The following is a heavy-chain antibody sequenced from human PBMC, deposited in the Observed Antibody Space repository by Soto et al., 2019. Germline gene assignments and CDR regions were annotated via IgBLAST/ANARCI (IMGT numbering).Heavy chain of an antibody. D-gene: IGHD3-22*01. CDR2: RKQDAIDY. Sequence: EVLLVESGGGLVQPGGSLRLSCAASGFSFSTYWMSWVGLAPGTGLEWVATRKQDAIDYHHADSVKGRFAISRDNAENSLYLQMTSLRPDGTAVYYCVRGCDRSHCPYYIDVWGTGTTVTVSS. J-gene: IGHJ6*03. CDR1: GFSFSTYW. CDR3: VRGCDRSHCPYYIDV. V-gene: IGHV3-7*01.